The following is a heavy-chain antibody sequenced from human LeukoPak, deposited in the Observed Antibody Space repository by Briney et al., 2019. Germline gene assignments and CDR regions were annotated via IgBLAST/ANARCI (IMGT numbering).Heavy chain of an antibody. V-gene: IGHV4-38-2*02. D-gene: IGHD2-21*01. CDR3: ARAFCVGECFVLHIFFDS. CDR1: GYSISSGYF. Sequence: PSETLSLTCNVSGYSISSGYFWGWVRQAPGKGLEWIGSIYQRATVHYNPSLKSLVTISLDTSKNHFSLNLRSMQASDTAVYYCARAFCVGECFVLHIFFDSWGQGTLVTVSS. J-gene: IGHJ4*02. CDR2: IYQRATV.